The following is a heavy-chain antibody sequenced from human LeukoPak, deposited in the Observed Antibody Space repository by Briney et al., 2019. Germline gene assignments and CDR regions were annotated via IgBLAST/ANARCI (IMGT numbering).Heavy chain of an antibody. V-gene: IGHV1-8*01. CDR1: GYTLTSYD. Sequence: ASVKVSCKASGYTLTSYDINWVRQATGQGLEWMGWMNPNSGNTGYAQKFQGRVTMTRNTSISTAYMELSSLRSEDTAVYYRARDSSSGVYYFDYWGQGTLVTVSS. CDR2: MNPNSGNT. CDR3: ARDSSSGVYYFDY. D-gene: IGHD6-6*01. J-gene: IGHJ4*02.